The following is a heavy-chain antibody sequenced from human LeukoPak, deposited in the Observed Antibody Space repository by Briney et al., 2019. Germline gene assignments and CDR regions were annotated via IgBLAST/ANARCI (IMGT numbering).Heavy chain of an antibody. V-gene: IGHV3-7*01. D-gene: IGHD5-18*01. CDR1: GFTFSSYW. Sequence: GGSLRLSCAASGFTFSSYWMNWARQAPGKGLEWVASINHNGNVNYYVDSVKGRFTISRDNSKNTLYLQMNSLKAEDTAVYYCAKGKPSSLWPPFDDWCQGTLVTVSS. CDR2: INHNGNVN. J-gene: IGHJ4*02. CDR3: AKGKPSSLWPPFDD.